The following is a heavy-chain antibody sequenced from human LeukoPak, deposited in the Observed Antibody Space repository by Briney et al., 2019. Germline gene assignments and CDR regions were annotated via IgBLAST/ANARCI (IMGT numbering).Heavy chain of an antibody. CDR1: GFTFSSYG. V-gene: IGHV3-30*18. J-gene: IGHJ4*02. Sequence: PGGSLRLSCAASGFTFSSYGMHWVRQAPGKGLEGVAVISYDGSNKYYADSVKGRFTISRDNSKNTLYLQMNSLRAEDTAVYYCAKDGGSSGNFDYWGQGTLVTVSS. CDR3: AKDGGSSGNFDY. CDR2: ISYDGSNK. D-gene: IGHD6-19*01.